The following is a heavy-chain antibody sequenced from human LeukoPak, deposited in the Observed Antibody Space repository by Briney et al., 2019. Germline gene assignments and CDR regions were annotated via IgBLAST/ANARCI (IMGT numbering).Heavy chain of an antibody. Sequence: SETLSLTCTVSGGSISSYYWSWIRQPPGKGLEWIGYIYYSGTTNYNPSLKSRVTMSVDTSKNQFSLRLNSVTAADTAVYFCARRSNSVWYFDYWGQGTLVTVSS. D-gene: IGHD6-19*01. CDR1: GGSISSYY. CDR2: IYYSGTT. CDR3: ARRSNSVWYFDY. J-gene: IGHJ4*02. V-gene: IGHV4-59*08.